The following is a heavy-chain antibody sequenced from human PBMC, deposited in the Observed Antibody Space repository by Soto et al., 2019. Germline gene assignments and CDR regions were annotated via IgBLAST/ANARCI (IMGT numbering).Heavy chain of an antibody. D-gene: IGHD3-9*01. CDR1: GFTFSSYV. J-gene: IGHJ4*02. CDR2: INGGGNT. Sequence: GGSLRLSCAASGFTFSSYVMNWVRQAPGKGLEWVSAINGGGNTYYTDSVKGRFTISGDNSKNTRYLQMSSLRAEDTAVYYCARDQTGYGRFDYWGQGTQVTVSS. CDR3: ARDQTGYGRFDY. V-gene: IGHV3-23*01.